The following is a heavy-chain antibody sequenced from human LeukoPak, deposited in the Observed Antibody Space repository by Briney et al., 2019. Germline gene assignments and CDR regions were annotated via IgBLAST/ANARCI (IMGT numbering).Heavy chain of an antibody. CDR2: IIPILGIA. V-gene: IGHV1-69*04. D-gene: IGHD3-10*01. J-gene: IGHJ4*02. CDR3: ARGGSMGFDLDY. Sequence: SVKVSCKASGGTFSSYAISWVRXAPGQXXEWMGRIIPILGIANYAQKFQGRVTITADKSTSTAYMELSSLRSEDTAVYYCARGGSMGFDLDYWGQGTLVTVSS. CDR1: GGTFSSYA.